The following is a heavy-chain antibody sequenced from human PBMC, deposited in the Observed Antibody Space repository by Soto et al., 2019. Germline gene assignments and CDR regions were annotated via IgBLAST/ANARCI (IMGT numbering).Heavy chain of an antibody. CDR2: ISGYNGKT. Sequence: ASVKVSCKASGYTFTSYGISWVRQAPGQGIEWMGWISGYNGKTNYAQKLQGRVTMTTDTSTTTAYMELRSLRSFDTAIYFCARGPDPTYFDHWSQGTLVTVSS. CDR1: GYTFTSYG. V-gene: IGHV1-18*01. J-gene: IGHJ4*02. CDR3: ARGPDPTYFDH.